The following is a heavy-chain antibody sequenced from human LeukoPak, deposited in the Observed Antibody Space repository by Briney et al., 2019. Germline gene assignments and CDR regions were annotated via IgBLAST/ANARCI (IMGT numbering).Heavy chain of an antibody. D-gene: IGHD1-1*01. Sequence: SETLSLTCTVSGGSISSYYWTWIRQPPGKGLEWIGYVDHTGSTNFNPSLNGRVSISRDTTKNLFPLRLRSVTAADTAVYFCARGRVSSSTWYSTYYYYFYMDVWGKGTTVTVSS. V-gene: IGHV4-59*01. CDR1: GGSISSYY. CDR2: VDHTGST. CDR3: ARGRVSSSTWYSTYYYYFYMDV. J-gene: IGHJ6*03.